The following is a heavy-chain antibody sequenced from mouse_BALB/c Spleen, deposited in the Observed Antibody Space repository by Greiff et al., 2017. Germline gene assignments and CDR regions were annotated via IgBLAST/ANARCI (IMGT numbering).Heavy chain of an antibody. J-gene: IGHJ3*01. CDR2: ISSGGST. CDR1: GFTFSSYA. D-gene: IGHD2-2*01. CDR3: ARGRGGYTWFAY. V-gene: IGHV5-6-5*01. Sequence: EVQLVESGGGLVKPGGSLKLSCAASGFTFSSYAMSWVRQTPEKRLEWVASISSGGSTYYPDSVKGRFTISRDNARNILYLQMSSLRSEDTAMYYCARGRGGYTWFAYWGQGTLVTVSA.